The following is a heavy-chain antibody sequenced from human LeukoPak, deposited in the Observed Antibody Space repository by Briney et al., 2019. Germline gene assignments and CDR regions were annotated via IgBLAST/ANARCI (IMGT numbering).Heavy chain of an antibody. CDR3: ARQGIAAAGSEWLDP. J-gene: IGHJ5*02. D-gene: IGHD6-13*01. CDR1: GGSISSSSYY. Sequence: PSETLSLTCTVSGGSISSSSYYWGWIRQPPGKGLEWIGSIYYSGSTYYNPSLKSRVTISVDTSKNQFSLKLSSVTAADTAVYYCARQGIAAAGSEWLDPWGQGTLVTVSS. CDR2: IYYSGST. V-gene: IGHV4-39*01.